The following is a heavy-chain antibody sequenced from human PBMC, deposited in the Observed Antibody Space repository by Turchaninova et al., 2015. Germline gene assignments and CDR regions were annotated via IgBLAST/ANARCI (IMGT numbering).Heavy chain of an antibody. J-gene: IGHJ4*02. CDR1: GGSFSGYY. D-gene: IGHD6-19*01. CDR3: AISSGWSVRGLDY. Sequence: QVQLQQWGAGLLKPSETLSPTCAVDGGSFSGYYWSWIRQPPGKGLEWIGEINHNGSTNYNPSLKSRVTISVDTSKNQFSLKLSSVTAADTAVYYCAISSGWSVRGLDYWGQGTLVTVSS. CDR2: INHNGST. V-gene: IGHV4-34*01.